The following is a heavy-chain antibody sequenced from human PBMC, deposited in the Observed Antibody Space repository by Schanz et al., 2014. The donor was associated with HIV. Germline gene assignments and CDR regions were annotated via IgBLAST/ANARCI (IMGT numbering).Heavy chain of an antibody. Sequence: EVQLSESGGGLVKPGGSLRLSCSDSGLTFSNSDMSWVRHGPGKGLEWVSAVTNSGSYVNYADSVKGRFTMSRDNSKNTLSLQMDSLRVDDTAIYYCAKRSGRSFGYFDSWGQGLLVTVSS. CDR3: AKRSGRSFGYFDS. D-gene: IGHD2-15*01. V-gene: IGHV3-23*05. J-gene: IGHJ4*02. CDR1: GLTFSNSD. CDR2: VTNSGSYV.